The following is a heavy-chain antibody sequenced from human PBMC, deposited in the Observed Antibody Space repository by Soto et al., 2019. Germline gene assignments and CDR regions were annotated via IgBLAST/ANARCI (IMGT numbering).Heavy chain of an antibody. V-gene: IGHV1-3*01. CDR3: ASDSCGGDCYTAANWFDP. D-gene: IGHD2-21*02. Sequence: ASVKVSCKASGYTFTSYAMHWVRQAPGQRLEWMGWINAGNGNTKYSQKFQGRVTITRDTSASTAYMELSSLRSEDTAVYYCASDSCGGDCYTAANWFDPWGQGTLVTVSS. CDR2: INAGNGNT. J-gene: IGHJ5*02. CDR1: GYTFTSYA.